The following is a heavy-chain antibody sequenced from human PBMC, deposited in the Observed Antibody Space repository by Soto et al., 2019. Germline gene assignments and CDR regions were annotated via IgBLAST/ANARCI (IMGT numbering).Heavy chain of an antibody. CDR3: TKDRPHKNYYYYGMDV. D-gene: IGHD2-21*01. J-gene: IGHJ6*02. CDR1: GFTFGDFY. CDR2: IRGSGGTI. Sequence: QVQPAESGGGLVKPGGSLRLSCAASGFTFGDFYMSWIRQAPGKGMELVSYIRGSGGTIYYADSVKGRFTISRDNAKNSLYLQMNSLRAEDTAVYYSTKDRPHKNYYYYGMDVWGQGTTVTVSS. V-gene: IGHV3-11*01.